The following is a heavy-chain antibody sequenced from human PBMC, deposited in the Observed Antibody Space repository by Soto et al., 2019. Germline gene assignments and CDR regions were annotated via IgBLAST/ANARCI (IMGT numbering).Heavy chain of an antibody. CDR1: GFTFSSYA. V-gene: IGHV3-30-3*01. Sequence: QVQLVESGGGVVQPGRSLRLSCAASGFTFSSYAMHWVRQAPGKGLEWVAVISYDGSNKYYADSVKGRCTISRDNSKNTLYLQMNSLRAEDTAVYYCARGDYDSSGYYSYDAFDIWGQGTMVTVSS. CDR3: ARGDYDSSGYYSYDAFDI. J-gene: IGHJ3*02. CDR2: ISYDGSNK. D-gene: IGHD3-22*01.